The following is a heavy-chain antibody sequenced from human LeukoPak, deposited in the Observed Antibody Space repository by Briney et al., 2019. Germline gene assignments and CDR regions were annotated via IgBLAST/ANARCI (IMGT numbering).Heavy chain of an antibody. Sequence: PSETLSLTCAVYGGSFSGYYWSWIRQPRGKGLEWIGEINHSGSTNYNPSLKSRVTISVDTSKNQFSLKLSSVTAADTAVYYCARNYYGSGSYYSYWGQGTLVTVSS. CDR1: GGSFSGYY. CDR2: INHSGST. CDR3: ARNYYGSGSYYSY. J-gene: IGHJ4*02. V-gene: IGHV4-34*01. D-gene: IGHD3-10*01.